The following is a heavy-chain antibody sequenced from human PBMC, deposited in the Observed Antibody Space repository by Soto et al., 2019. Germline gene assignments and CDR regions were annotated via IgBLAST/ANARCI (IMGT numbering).Heavy chain of an antibody. CDR3: ARVRVAAAGGYFDY. CDR2: IVGTSGKT. D-gene: IGHD6-13*01. CDR1: GFTFSTYA. J-gene: IGHJ4*02. V-gene: IGHV3-23*01. Sequence: EVQLLESGGGLVQPGGSLRLSCAASGFTFSTYAITWVRQAPGQGLEWVSSIVGTSGKTYYADPVEGRFTISRDNSKDTGYLQMNSLGAEDTALYFCARVRVAAAGGYFDYWGQGALVTVSS.